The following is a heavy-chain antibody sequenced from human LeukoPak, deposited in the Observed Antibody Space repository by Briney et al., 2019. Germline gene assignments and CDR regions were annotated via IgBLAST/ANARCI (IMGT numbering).Heavy chain of an antibody. D-gene: IGHD2-15*01. J-gene: IGHJ4*02. CDR3: AKDLLRGDSRPFDY. V-gene: IGHV3-23*01. Sequence: PGGTLSLSCAASGFTFSTYAMSWVRQAPGKGLEWVSTISGSGTKTNYADSVMGRFTISRDNSKNMVYLQMNSLRVEDTAFYYCAKDLLRGDSRPFDYWGQGNLVTVSS. CDR1: GFTFSTYA. CDR2: ISGSGTKT.